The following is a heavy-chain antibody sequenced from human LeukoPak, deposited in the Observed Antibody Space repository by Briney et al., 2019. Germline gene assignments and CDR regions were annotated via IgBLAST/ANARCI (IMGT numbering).Heavy chain of an antibody. J-gene: IGHJ4*02. CDR1: GFTSSTFA. V-gene: IGHV3-23*01. CDR3: AKDASPSVVRGVIMVY. CDR2: ISGSGGST. D-gene: IGHD3-10*01. Sequence: PGGSLRLSCEASGFTSSTFAMIWVRQAPGKGLEWVSAISGSGGSTYYADSVKGRFTISRDNSKNTLYLQMNSLRAEDTAVYYCAKDASPSVVRGVIMVYWGQGTLVTVSS.